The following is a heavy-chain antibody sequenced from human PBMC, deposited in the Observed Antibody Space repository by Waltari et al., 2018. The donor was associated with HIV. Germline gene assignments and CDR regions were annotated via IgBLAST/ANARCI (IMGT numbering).Heavy chain of an antibody. V-gene: IGHV3-49*03. D-gene: IGHD4-4*01. J-gene: IGHJ4*02. CDR1: GFSFGDFA. CDR3: TRVSKLDY. Sequence: EVQLVEFGGGLVQPGRYLRLSCTGFGFSFGDFAISWFRWAPGKGLEWVGLIRSRIYGGATEYAASAKGRFAISRDHLKSVAYLQMNSLKTEDTAVYYCTRVSKLDYWGQGPRGTVSA. CDR2: IRSRIYGGAT.